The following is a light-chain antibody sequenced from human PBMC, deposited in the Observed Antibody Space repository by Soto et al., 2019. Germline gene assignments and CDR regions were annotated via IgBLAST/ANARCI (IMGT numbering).Light chain of an antibody. CDR1: QSVSSN. V-gene: IGKV3-15*01. J-gene: IGKJ5*01. CDR2: GAS. Sequence: EIVMSQAPATMSVCPAGRATLSCRPSQSVSSNLAWYQQKPGQAPRLLIYGASTRATGIPARFSGSGSGTDFTLTISSLEPEDFALYYCQQRNNWPPSITFGQGTQLEIK. CDR3: QQRNNWPPSIT.